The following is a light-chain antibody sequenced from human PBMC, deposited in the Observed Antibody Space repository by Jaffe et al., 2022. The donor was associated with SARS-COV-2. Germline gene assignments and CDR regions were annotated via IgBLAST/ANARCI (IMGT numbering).Light chain of an antibody. Sequence: QSALTQPPSVSGSPGQSVTISCTGTSSDVGSFNRVSWYQQPPGTAPKLLIYEVRNRPSGVPDRFSGSKSGNTASLTISGLQAEDEADYYCSSYTSSSTPVFGTGTKVTVL. CDR3: SSYTSSSTPV. V-gene: IGLV2-18*02. J-gene: IGLJ1*01. CDR1: SSDVGSFNR. CDR2: EVR.